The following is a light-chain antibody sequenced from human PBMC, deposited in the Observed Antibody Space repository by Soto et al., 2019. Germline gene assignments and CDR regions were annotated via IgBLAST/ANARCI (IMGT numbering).Light chain of an antibody. CDR3: QQSYSTPQST. J-gene: IGKJ4*01. CDR2: AAS. CDR1: QSISSY. V-gene: IGKV1-39*01. Sequence: DIQMTQSPSSLSASVGDRVTITCRASQSISSYLNWYQQKPGKAPKLLIYAASSLQSGGPSRFSGSGSGTDFTLTISSLQPEDFATYYCQQSYSTPQSTFGGGTKVEIK.